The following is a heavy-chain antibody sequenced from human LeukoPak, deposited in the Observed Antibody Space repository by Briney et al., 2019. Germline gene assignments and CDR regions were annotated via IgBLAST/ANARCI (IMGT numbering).Heavy chain of an antibody. Sequence: ASVKVSCKASGYTFTSYGISWVRQAPGQGLEWMGWISAYNGNTNYAQKLQGRVTMTTDTSTSTAYMELRSLRSDGTAVYYCARAFLEPWVSSYYYGSGSRYYMDVWGKGTTVTISS. J-gene: IGHJ6*03. CDR1: GYTFTSYG. D-gene: IGHD3-10*01. CDR3: ARAFLEPWVSSYYYGSGSRYYMDV. CDR2: ISAYNGNT. V-gene: IGHV1-18*01.